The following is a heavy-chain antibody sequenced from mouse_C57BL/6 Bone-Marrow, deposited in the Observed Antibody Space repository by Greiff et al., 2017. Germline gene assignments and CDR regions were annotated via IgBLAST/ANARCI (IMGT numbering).Heavy chain of an antibody. CDR2: ISYSGST. V-gene: IGHV3-1*01. CDR3: ARANRYYARDY. Sequence: EVQLQQSGPGMVKPSQSLSLTCTVTGYSITSGYDWHWIRHFPGNKLEWMGYISYSGSTNYNPSLKSRISITHDPSKNPFFLKLNSVTTEDTATYYCARANRYYARDYWGQGTSVTVSS. J-gene: IGHJ4*01. CDR1: GYSITSGYD.